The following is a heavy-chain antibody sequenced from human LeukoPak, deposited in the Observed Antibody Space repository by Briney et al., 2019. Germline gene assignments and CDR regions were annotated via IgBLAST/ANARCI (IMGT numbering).Heavy chain of an antibody. D-gene: IGHD3-10*01. CDR3: ARDQDLLGSGYFQH. Sequence: SVKVSCKASGGTFSSYAISWVRQAPGQGLEWMGGIIPIFGTANYAQKFQGRVTITADESTSTAYMELSSLRSEDTAVYYCARDQDLLGSGYFQHWGQGTLVTVSS. V-gene: IGHV1-69*01. CDR1: GGTFSSYA. CDR2: IIPIFGTA. J-gene: IGHJ1*01.